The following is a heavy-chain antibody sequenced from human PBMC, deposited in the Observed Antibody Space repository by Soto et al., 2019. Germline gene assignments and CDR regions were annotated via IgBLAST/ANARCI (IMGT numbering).Heavy chain of an antibody. CDR2: IYPGDSDT. D-gene: IGHD6-19*01. CDR3: ARSLAVAGLLDAFDI. Sequence: GESLKISCKGSGYSFTSYWIGWVRQMPGKGLEWMGIIYPGDSDTRYSPSFQGQVTISADKSISTAYLQWSSLKASDTAMYYCARSLAVAGLLDAFDIWGQGTMVTVSS. CDR1: GYSFTSYW. J-gene: IGHJ3*02. V-gene: IGHV5-51*01.